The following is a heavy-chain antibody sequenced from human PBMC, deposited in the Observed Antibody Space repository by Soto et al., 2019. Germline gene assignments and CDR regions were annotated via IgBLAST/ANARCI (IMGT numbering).Heavy chain of an antibody. V-gene: IGHV4-4*02. D-gene: IGHD6-19*01. J-gene: IGHJ4*02. CDR2: AYHNGLT. Sequence: SETLSLTCAVSGDSVSSNVWWSWVRQPPGKGLEWIGEAYHNGLTDYNPSLKSRVTMSVDTSKNEFSLKLTSLTAADTAIYYCARDAAVPGESDRFDYWGQGTLVTVSS. CDR3: ARDAAVPGESDRFDY. CDR1: GDSVSSNVW.